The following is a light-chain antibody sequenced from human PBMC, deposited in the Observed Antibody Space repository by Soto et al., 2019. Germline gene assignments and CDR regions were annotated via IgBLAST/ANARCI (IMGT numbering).Light chain of an antibody. J-gene: IGLJ3*02. Sequence: QSALTQPASVSGSPGQSITISCTGTSSDVGGYNYVSWYQQHPGKAPKLMIYEDNNRPSGVSNRFSGSKSGNTASLTISGLQAEDEADYYCSSYTSSSTWVFGGGTKLTVL. CDR2: EDN. CDR1: SSDVGGYNY. V-gene: IGLV2-14*01. CDR3: SSYTSSSTWV.